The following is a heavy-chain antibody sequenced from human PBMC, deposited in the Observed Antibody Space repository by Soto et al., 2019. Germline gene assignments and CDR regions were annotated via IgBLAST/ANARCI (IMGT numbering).Heavy chain of an antibody. D-gene: IGHD3-22*01. J-gene: IGHJ4*02. V-gene: IGHV1-69*01. CDR1: GGTFSTYA. Sequence: QVHLVQSGAEVKKPGSSVKISCKASGGTFSTYAFSWVRQAPGQGLEWGGGIIPIIGTPYYAQSFMGRLTITADESPTTAYMELSSLPFEDTAMYYCARSRSVVVISHLDNWGQGTLLTVSS. CDR2: IIPIIGTP. CDR3: ARSRSVVVISHLDN.